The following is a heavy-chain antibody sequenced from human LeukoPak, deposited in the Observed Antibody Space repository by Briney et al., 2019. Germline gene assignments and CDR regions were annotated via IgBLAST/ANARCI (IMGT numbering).Heavy chain of an antibody. V-gene: IGHV3-7*01. CDR3: TKGDGRSGSDY. CDR1: GFIFSSHW. CDR2: MKHDGSEK. J-gene: IGHJ4*02. D-gene: IGHD1-26*01. Sequence: PGGPLRLSCAASGFIFSSHWMTWVRQAPGKGLEWVAIMKHDGSEKYYVDSVKGRFTISRDNAESSLYLQMNSLRAEDTAVYYCTKGDGRSGSDYWGQGTLVTVSS.